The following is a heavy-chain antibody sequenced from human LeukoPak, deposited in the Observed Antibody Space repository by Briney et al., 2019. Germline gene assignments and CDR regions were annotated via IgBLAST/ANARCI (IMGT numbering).Heavy chain of an antibody. CDR1: GFSVSRSY. Sequence: GGSLRLSCAASGFSVSRSYMNWVRQAPGGGLEWVSVIYSSGSAFYADSVKDRFITSRDNSKNTLFLQMNRLTGEDTAVYYCSRDTHDDFWSGFSETWGQGTLVTVSS. CDR3: SRDTHDDFWSGFSET. V-gene: IGHV3-66*01. J-gene: IGHJ5*02. D-gene: IGHD3-3*01. CDR2: IYSSGSA.